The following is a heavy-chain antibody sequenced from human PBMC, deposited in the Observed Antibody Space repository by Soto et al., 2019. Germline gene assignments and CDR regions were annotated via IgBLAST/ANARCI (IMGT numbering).Heavy chain of an antibody. CDR3: ARDGHGISSSFDYYYYMDV. D-gene: IGHD6-6*01. CDR1: GFTFSSYW. V-gene: IGHV3-33*08. Sequence: PGASLRLSCAAAGFTFSSYWMSWVCQAPGKGLDWVADIKYDGSDKYYADSVKGRFTISRDNSKNTLYLQMNSLRAEDTAVYYCARDGHGISSSFDYYYYMDVWGKGTTVNVS. J-gene: IGHJ6*03. CDR2: IKYDGSDK.